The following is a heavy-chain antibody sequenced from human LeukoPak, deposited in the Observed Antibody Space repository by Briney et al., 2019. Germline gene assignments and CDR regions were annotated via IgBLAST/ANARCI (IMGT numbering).Heavy chain of an antibody. J-gene: IGHJ4*02. D-gene: IGHD1-1*01. CDR1: GFTVSSYG. CDR3: AKDRLRVAGTTNY. V-gene: IGHV3-30*02. CDR2: IRYDGNSE. Sequence: QAGESLRLSCAASGFTVSSYGMHWVRQAPGKGLEWVAFIRYDGNSEFYVDSVKGRFTISRDNSKNTLYLQMNSLRAEDTAVYYCAKDRLRVAGTTNYWGQGTLVTVSS.